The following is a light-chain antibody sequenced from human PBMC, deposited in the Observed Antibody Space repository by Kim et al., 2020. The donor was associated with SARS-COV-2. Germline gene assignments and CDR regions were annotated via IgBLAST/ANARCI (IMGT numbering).Light chain of an antibody. CDR1: KLGDKY. V-gene: IGLV3-1*01. CDR2: QDS. J-gene: IGLJ1*01. CDR3: QAWDSSPYV. Sequence: SYELTQPPSVSVSPGQTASITCSGDKLGDKYACWYQQKPGQSPVLVIYQDSKRPSGIPERFSGSNSGNTATLTISGTKAMDEADYYCQAWDSSPYVFGTG.